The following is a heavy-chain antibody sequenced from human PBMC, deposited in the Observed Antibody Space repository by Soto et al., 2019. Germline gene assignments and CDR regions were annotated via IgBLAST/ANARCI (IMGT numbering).Heavy chain of an antibody. Sequence: EVQLVESGGGLVQPGGSLRLSCAASGFTFSTYNMNWVRQAPGKGLEWVSYISSSSSTIDYADSVKGRVIISRDNAKNSLYLQMNRLRHEDTAVYSCARSPITTIVVALFDYGGQGTLVTVSS. CDR1: GFTFSTYN. CDR2: ISSSSSTI. V-gene: IGHV3-48*02. J-gene: IGHJ4*02. CDR3: ARSPITTIVVALFDY. D-gene: IGHD3-22*01.